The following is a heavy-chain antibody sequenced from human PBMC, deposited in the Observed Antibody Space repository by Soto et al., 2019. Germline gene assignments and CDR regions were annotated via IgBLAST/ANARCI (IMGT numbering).Heavy chain of an antibody. J-gene: IGHJ4*02. V-gene: IGHV4-4*07. D-gene: IGHD1-26*01. CDR3: ARTVGAAYYFDF. CDR2: IYTSGST. Sequence: SETLSLTYTVSGDYMTKYYWSLIRQPAGKGLEWIGRIYTSGSTNYNPSLKSRVSMSIDTSNNHFSLNLKSVTAADTAVYYCARTVGAAYYFDFWGQGALVTVSS. CDR1: GDYMTKYY.